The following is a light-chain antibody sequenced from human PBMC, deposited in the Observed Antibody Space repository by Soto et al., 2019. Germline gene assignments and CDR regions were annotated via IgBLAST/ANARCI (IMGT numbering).Light chain of an antibody. Sequence: QMTQYPYSLSASVGDRFSITCRASQSISTYLNWYHHKPGKAPKVLINGASRLHTGVPSRFSGSGSGTDFTLTISSLEPEDFAVYYCQQCGSSPISFGQGTRLEIK. J-gene: IGKJ5*01. V-gene: IGKV1-39*01. CDR3: QQCGSSPIS. CDR2: GAS. CDR1: QSISTY.